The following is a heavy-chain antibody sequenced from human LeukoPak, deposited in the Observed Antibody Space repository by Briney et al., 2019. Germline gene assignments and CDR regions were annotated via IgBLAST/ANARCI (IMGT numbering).Heavy chain of an antibody. CDR1: GYTFTGYY. CDR3: ARGYYYDSSGYWGPRNYYYGMDV. Sequence: GASVKVSCKASGYTFTGYYMHWVRQATGQGLEWMGWMNPNSGNTGYAQKFQGRVTMTRNTSISTAYMELSSLRSEDTAVYYCARGYYYDSSGYWGPRNYYYGMDVWGQGTTVTVSS. CDR2: MNPNSGNT. V-gene: IGHV1-8*02. D-gene: IGHD3-22*01. J-gene: IGHJ6*02.